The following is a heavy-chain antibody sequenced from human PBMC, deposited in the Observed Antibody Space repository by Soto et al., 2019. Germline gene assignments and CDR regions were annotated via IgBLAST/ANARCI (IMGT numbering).Heavy chain of an antibody. V-gene: IGHV3-74*01. Sequence: EVQLVESGGGLVQPGGSLRLSCAASGFTFSSYWMHWVRQAPGKGLVWVSRINSDGSSTSYADSVKGRFTISRDNAKHAVQLQMTRQSAQDRAVYYCASVAGGQPSASCYVGCYYGMDVWGQGTPVTVAS. CDR2: INSDGSST. CDR3: ASVAGGQPSASCYVGCYYGMDV. CDR1: GFTFSSYW. D-gene: IGHD2-2*01. J-gene: IGHJ6*02.